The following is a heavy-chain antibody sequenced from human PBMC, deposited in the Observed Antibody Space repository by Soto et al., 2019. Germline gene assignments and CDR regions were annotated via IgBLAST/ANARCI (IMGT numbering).Heavy chain of an antibody. CDR2: IIPILGIA. J-gene: IGHJ5*02. CDR3: ARTWENSGYDL. CDR1: GGTFSSYT. D-gene: IGHD5-12*01. Sequence: QVQLVQSGAEVKKPGSSVKVSCKASGGTFSSYTISWVRQAPGQGLEWMGRIIPILGIANYAQKFQGRVTITADKSMSTAYMELSSLRSEDTAVYYCARTWENSGYDLWGQGTLVTVSS. V-gene: IGHV1-69*02.